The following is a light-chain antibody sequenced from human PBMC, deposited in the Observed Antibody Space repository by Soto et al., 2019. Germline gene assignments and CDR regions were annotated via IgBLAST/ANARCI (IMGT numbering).Light chain of an antibody. J-gene: IGLJ2*01. CDR2: EVT. CDR1: SHDIGGYDF. CDR3: QSYDSSLTVV. V-gene: IGLV2-14*01. Sequence: QSALTQPASVSGSPGQSITISCTGTSHDIGGYDFVSWYQQYPGRAPRLLISEVTRRPSGVSSRFSGSKSGNTASLTISGLQADDEAEYFCQSYDSSLTVVFGGGTQLTVL.